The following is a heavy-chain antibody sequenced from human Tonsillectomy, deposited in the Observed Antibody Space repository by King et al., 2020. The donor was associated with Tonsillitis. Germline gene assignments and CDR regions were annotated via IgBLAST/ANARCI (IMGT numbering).Heavy chain of an antibody. V-gene: IGHV4-34*01. Sequence: VQLQQWGAGLLKPSETLSLTCAVYGGSFSGYYWSWIRQPPGKGLEWIGEINHSGSPNYNPSLKSRVTISVDTYKNQFSLKLSSVTAADTAVYYCARYFGSYELDPWGQGTLVTVSS. CDR2: INHSGSP. CDR3: ARYFGSYELDP. D-gene: IGHD2-21*01. CDR1: GGSFSGYY. J-gene: IGHJ5*02.